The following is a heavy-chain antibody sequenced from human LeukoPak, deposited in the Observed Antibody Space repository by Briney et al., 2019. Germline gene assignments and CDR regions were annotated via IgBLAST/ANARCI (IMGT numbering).Heavy chain of an antibody. V-gene: IGHV3-7*01. Sequence: GGSRRLSCAASGFTFSSYWMSWVRQAPGKGLEWVANIRQDGNEIFYVDSVKGRFTISRDNAENSLYLQMNSLRAEDTAVYYCATNWNYRFDYWGQGTLVAVSS. CDR1: GFTFSSYW. CDR3: ATNWNYRFDY. J-gene: IGHJ4*02. CDR2: IRQDGNEI. D-gene: IGHD1-7*01.